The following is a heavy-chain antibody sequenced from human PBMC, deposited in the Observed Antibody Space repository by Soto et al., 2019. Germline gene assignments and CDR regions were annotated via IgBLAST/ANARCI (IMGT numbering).Heavy chain of an antibody. J-gene: IGHJ6*02. V-gene: IGHV4-30-2*06. CDR3: VRGYYGMDV. CDR2: TYQSGSA. Sequence: SETLSLTCTVSGGSISSGGYSWTWIRQSPGKGLEWIGYTYQSGSAYSNHSLRSRVTISVERSKNQFSLNLTSVTAADTAVYFRVRGYYGMDVWGPGTRIAVSS. CDR1: GGSISSGGYS.